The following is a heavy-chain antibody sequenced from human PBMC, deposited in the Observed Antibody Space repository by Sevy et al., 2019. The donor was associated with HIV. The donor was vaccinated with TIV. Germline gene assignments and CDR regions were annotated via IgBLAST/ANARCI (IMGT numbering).Heavy chain of an antibody. D-gene: IGHD1-26*01. J-gene: IGHJ4*02. V-gene: IGHV1-69*13. CDR1: GGTFSSYA. CDR2: IIPIFGTA. Sequence: ASVKVSCKASGGTFSSYAISWVRQAPGQGLEWMGGIIPIFGTANYAQKFQGRVTITADESTSTAYMERSSLRSEDTAVYYCARDLVGTSNYWGQGTLVTVSS. CDR3: ARDLVGTSNY.